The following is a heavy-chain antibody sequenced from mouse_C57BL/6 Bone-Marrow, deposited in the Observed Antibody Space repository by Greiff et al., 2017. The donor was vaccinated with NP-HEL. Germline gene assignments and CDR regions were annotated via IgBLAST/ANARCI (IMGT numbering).Heavy chain of an antibody. Sequence: EVKVVESGGGLVQPKGSLKLSCAASGFSFNTYAMNWVRQAPGKGLEWVARIRSKSNNYATYYADSVKDRFTISRDDSESMLYLQMNNLKTEDTAMYYCVRHGFYGNYSYWYFDVWGTGTTVTVSS. J-gene: IGHJ1*03. V-gene: IGHV10-1*01. CDR3: VRHGFYGNYSYWYFDV. CDR2: IRSKSNNYAT. D-gene: IGHD2-1*01. CDR1: GFSFNTYA.